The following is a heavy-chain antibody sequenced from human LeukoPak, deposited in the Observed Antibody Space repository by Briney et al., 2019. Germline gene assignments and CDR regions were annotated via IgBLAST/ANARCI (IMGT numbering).Heavy chain of an antibody. CDR1: GFTFSNAW. V-gene: IGHV3-15*01. CDR3: TTTNYYDGSDL. J-gene: IGHJ2*01. Sequence: GGSLRLSCAASGFTFSNAWMSWVRQAPGKGLEWVGRIKNAAEGATTNLAGPVDGRFTISRDDSKATLYLQMNSLKIEDTAVYYCTTTNYYDGSDLWGRGTLVTVSS. D-gene: IGHD3-22*01. CDR2: IKNAAEGATT.